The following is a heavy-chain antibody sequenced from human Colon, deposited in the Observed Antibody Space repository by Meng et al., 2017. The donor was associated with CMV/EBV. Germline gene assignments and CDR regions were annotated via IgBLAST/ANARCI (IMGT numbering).Heavy chain of an antibody. V-gene: IGHV1-2*02. CDR2: INPITGGT. Sequence: QGLLLRLGAEVKTPGASVKVSCKASGYPFTGYFMYWVRQAPGQGLEWLGVINPITGGTNYAQKFQGRVTMTRDTSMNTAYMELSRLRSDDTAVYYCASLSGGDFDYWGQGTLVTVSS. CDR3: ASLSGGDFDY. J-gene: IGHJ4*02. CDR1: GYPFTGYF. D-gene: IGHD1-26*01.